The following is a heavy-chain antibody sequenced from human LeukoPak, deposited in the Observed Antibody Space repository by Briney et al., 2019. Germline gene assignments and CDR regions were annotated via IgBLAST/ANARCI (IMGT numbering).Heavy chain of an antibody. D-gene: IGHD1-26*01. CDR2: IYPGDSDT. V-gene: IGHV5-51*01. J-gene: IGHJ5*02. Sequence: GESLKISCKASGYTFTHQWIGWVRQKSGSGLEWMGIIYPGDSDTRYSPSFQGQVTISADKSISTAYLQWSSLKASDTAMYYCARGVGATRGDWFDPWGQGTLVTVSS. CDR3: ARGVGATRGDWFDP. CDR1: GYTFTHQW.